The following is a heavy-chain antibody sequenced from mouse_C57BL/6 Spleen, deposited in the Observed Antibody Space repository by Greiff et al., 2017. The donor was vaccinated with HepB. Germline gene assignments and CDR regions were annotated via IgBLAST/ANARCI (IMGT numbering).Heavy chain of an antibody. J-gene: IGHJ4*01. CDR3: ARGRLYGYYLRAMDY. CDR2: INPNNGGT. D-gene: IGHD2-3*01. V-gene: IGHV1-22*01. CDR1: GYTFTDYN. Sequence: VQLQQSGPELVKPGASVKMSCKASGYTFTDYNLHWVKQSHGKSLEWIGYINPNNGGTSYNQKFKGKATLTVNKSSSPAYMELRSLTSADSAVYYGARGRLYGYYLRAMDYWGQGTSVTVAS.